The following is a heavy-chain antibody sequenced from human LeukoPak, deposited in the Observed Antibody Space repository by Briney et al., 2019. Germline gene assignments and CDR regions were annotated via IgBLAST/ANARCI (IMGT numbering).Heavy chain of an antibody. CDR3: ARDLVRGVIGTILDY. V-gene: IGHV3-74*01. CDR1: GFTFSNYW. CDR2: IDTDGTIT. D-gene: IGHD3-10*01. Sequence: PGGSLRLSCAASGFTFSNYWMHWVRQAPGKGLVWVSHIDTDGTITTYADSVKGRFTISRDNAKNSLYLQMNSLRAEDTAVYYCARDLVRGVIGTILDYWGQGTLVTVSS. J-gene: IGHJ4*02.